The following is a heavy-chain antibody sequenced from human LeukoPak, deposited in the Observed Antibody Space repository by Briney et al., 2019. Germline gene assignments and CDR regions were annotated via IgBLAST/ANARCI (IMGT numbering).Heavy chain of an antibody. CDR1: GGSISSSSYY. D-gene: IGHD3-3*01. Sequence: SETLSLTCTVSGGSISSSSYYWGWIRQPPGKGREWIGSIYYSGSTYYNPSLKSRVTISVDTSKNQFSLKLSSVTAADTAVYYCARHRRFGVVIIDYWGQGTLVTVSS. J-gene: IGHJ4*02. CDR3: ARHRRFGVVIIDY. CDR2: IYYSGST. V-gene: IGHV4-39*01.